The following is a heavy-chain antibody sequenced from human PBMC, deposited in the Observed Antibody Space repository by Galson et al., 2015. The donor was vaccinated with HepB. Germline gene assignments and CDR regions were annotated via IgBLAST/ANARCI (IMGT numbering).Heavy chain of an antibody. CDR3: ARDRYYYDSSGYYEGN. Sequence: SLRLSCAASGFTFSSYGMHWVRQAPGKGLEWVAVIWYDGSNKYYADSVKGRFTISRDNSKNTLYLQMNSLRAEDTAVYYCARDRYYYDSSGYYEGNWGQGTLVTVSS. D-gene: IGHD3-22*01. V-gene: IGHV3-33*01. CDR1: GFTFSSYG. J-gene: IGHJ4*02. CDR2: IWYDGSNK.